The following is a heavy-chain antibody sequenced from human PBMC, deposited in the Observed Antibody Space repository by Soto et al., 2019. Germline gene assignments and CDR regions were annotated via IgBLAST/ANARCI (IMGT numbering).Heavy chain of an antibody. CDR1: GFTFSSYA. CDR2: ISGSGGST. V-gene: IGHV3-23*01. D-gene: IGHD1-1*01. Sequence: GGSLRLSCAASGFTFSSYAMSWVRQAPGKGLEWVSAISGSGGSTYYADSVKGWFTISRDNSKNTLYLQMNSLRAEDTAVYYCAKDPGLGNYYFDYWGQGTLVTVSS. J-gene: IGHJ4*02. CDR3: AKDPGLGNYYFDY.